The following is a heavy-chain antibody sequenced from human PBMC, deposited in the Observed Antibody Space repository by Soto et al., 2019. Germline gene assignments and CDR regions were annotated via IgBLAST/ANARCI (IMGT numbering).Heavy chain of an antibody. J-gene: IGHJ5*02. Sequence: QVQLEQSGAEVKKPGSSVKVSCKASGDRFTSYAISWVRQAPGQGLEWVGTVLPVLGTTNYAQKLRGRVTITADEATSTAYMELESLRSEDTAIYYCARDRADRGFDPWGKGTLVTVSS. V-gene: IGHV1-69*18. CDR1: GDRFTSYA. CDR3: ARDRADRGFDP. D-gene: IGHD2-15*01. CDR2: VLPVLGTT.